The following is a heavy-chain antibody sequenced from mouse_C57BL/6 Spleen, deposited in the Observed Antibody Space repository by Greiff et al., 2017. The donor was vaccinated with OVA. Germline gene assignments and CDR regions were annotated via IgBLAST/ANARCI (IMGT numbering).Heavy chain of an antibody. Sequence: QVQLQQPGTELVKPGASVKLSCKASGYTFTSYWMHWVTQRPGQGLEWIGNINPSNGGTNYNEKFKSKATLTVDKSCSTAYMQLSSLTSEDSAVYYFARGGCGSRFEGGFAYWGQGTLGTGSA. CDR3: ARGGCGSRFEGGFAY. J-gene: IGHJ3*01. D-gene: IGHD1-1*01. CDR1: GYTFTSYW. CDR2: INPSNGGT. V-gene: IGHV1-53*01.